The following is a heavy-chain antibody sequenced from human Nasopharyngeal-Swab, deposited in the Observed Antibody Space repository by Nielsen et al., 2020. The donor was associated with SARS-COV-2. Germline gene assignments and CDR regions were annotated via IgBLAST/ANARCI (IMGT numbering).Heavy chain of an antibody. J-gene: IGHJ6*02. Sequence: SETLSLTCSVSGYSISSGHYWGWIRQPPGKGLEWIGNIYHSGSTYYNPSLKSRVTISVDTSKNQFSLKLSSVTAADTAVYYCAREVRYSYGWDYYYYYGMDVWGQGTTVTVSS. CDR3: AREVRYSYGWDYYYYYGMDV. CDR2: IYHSGST. D-gene: IGHD5-18*01. CDR1: GYSISSGHY. V-gene: IGHV4-38-2*02.